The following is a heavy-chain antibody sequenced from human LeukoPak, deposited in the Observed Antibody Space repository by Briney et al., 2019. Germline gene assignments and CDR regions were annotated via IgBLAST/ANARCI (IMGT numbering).Heavy chain of an antibody. D-gene: IGHD3-22*01. CDR1: GFTFSSYS. Sequence: GGSLRLSCAASGFTFSSYSMNWVRQAPGKGLEWVSSISSSSSYIYYADSVKGRFTISRDNVKNSLYLQMNSLRAEDTAVYYCARGARYYYDSSGYYQPAVDYWGQGTLVTVSS. CDR3: ARGARYYYDSSGYYQPAVDY. CDR2: ISSSSSYI. V-gene: IGHV3-21*01. J-gene: IGHJ4*02.